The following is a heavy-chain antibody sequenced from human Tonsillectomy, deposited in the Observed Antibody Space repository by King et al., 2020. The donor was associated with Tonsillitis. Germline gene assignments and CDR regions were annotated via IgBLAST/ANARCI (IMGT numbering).Heavy chain of an antibody. CDR2: IIPIFGTA. J-gene: IGHJ4*02. D-gene: IGHD3-22*01. Sequence: VQLVESGAEVKKPGSSVKVSCKASGGTFSSYAISWVRQAPGQGLEWMGGIIPIFGTANYAQKFQGRVTITADESTSTAYMELSSLRSEDTAVYYSARARTYYYDSSGYFPTDYWGQGTLVTVSS. V-gene: IGHV1-69*01. CDR1: GGTFSSYA. CDR3: ARARTYYYDSSGYFPTDY.